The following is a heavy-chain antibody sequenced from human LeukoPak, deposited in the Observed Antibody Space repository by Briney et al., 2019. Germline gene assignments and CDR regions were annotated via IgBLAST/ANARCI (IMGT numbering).Heavy chain of an antibody. CDR1: GFTFSSYA. V-gene: IGHV3-30*04. Sequence: PGRSLRLSCAASGFTFSSYAMHWVRQAPGKGLEWVAVISYDGSNKYYADSVKGRFTISRDNSKNTLYLQMNSLRAGDTAVYYCARELVPGYSYGYRYFDYWGQGTLVTVSS. CDR2: ISYDGSNK. D-gene: IGHD5-18*01. CDR3: ARELVPGYSYGYRYFDY. J-gene: IGHJ4*02.